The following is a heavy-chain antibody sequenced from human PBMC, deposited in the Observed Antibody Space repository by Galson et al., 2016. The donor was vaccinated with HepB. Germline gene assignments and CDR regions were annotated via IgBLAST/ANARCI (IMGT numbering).Heavy chain of an antibody. D-gene: IGHD2-2*01. CDR3: AKAHHLLNYYFYYMDV. CDR1: GFTYSRYA. Sequence: SLRLSCAASGFTYSRYAMAWVRQAPGKGLEWISGINPSGSTTYYADSVKGRFTISRDNSKNTVYLQMHNLRAEDTAVYFCAKAHHLLNYYFYYMDVWGKGTTVTVSS. V-gene: IGHV3-23*01. CDR2: INPSGSTT. J-gene: IGHJ6*03.